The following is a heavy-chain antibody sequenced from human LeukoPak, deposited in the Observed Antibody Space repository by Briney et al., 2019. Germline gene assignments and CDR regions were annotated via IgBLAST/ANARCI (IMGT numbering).Heavy chain of an antibody. CDR2: ISSSSSYI. D-gene: IGHD3-22*01. CDR1: GFTFSSYS. J-gene: IGHJ4*02. V-gene: IGHV3-21*01. Sequence: GGSLRLSCAASGFTFSSYSMNWVGQAPGKGVEGVPCISSSSSYIYYADSVKGRFTISRDNANNSLYLQMTSLTAEDTAVYYCARGWARDSSGSYWGQGTLVTVSS. CDR3: ARGWARDSSGSY.